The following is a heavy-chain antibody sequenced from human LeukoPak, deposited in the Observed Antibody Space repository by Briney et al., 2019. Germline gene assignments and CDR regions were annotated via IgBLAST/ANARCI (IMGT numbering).Heavy chain of an antibody. V-gene: IGHV4-30-2*01. D-gene: IGHD2-2*01. CDR1: GGTIRSGGYS. CDR3: ARAGGYCSSTSCYVAGFDP. J-gene: IGHJ5*02. Sequence: SETLSLTCAVSGGTIRSGGYSWRWLRQPRGKALEGLAYIYHSGSTYYNPARKSRVAISVDRSNNQFPLKLSSVTAADTAVYYCARAGGYCSSTSCYVAGFDPWGQGTLVTVSS. CDR2: IYHSGST.